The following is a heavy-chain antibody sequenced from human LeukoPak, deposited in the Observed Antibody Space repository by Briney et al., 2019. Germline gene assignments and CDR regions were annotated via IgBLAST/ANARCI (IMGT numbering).Heavy chain of an antibody. D-gene: IGHD6-13*01. Sequence: GGSLRLSCEASEFTLKDYWMHWVRQGPGKGLVWVSRINSDGSSASYADSVKGRFTISRDNAKNSLYLQMSSLRAEDTAVYYCAREYSSSVGRAFDIWGQGTMVTVSS. CDR2: INSDGSSA. J-gene: IGHJ3*02. CDR3: AREYSSSVGRAFDI. CDR1: EFTLKDYW. V-gene: IGHV3-74*01.